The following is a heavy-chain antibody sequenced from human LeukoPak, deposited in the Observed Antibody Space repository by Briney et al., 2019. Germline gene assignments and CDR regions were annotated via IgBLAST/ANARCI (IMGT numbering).Heavy chain of an antibody. Sequence: PSETLSLTCTVSGGSIRSSSYYWDWIRQPPGKGLEWIGSICYSGSTYYNPSLKSRVTISVDTSKNQFSLKLSSVTAADTAVYYCARRNYDYVWGSYRYYFDYWGQGTLVTVSS. J-gene: IGHJ4*02. CDR3: ARRNYDYVWGSYRYYFDY. D-gene: IGHD3-16*02. V-gene: IGHV4-39*07. CDR1: GGSIRSSSYY. CDR2: ICYSGST.